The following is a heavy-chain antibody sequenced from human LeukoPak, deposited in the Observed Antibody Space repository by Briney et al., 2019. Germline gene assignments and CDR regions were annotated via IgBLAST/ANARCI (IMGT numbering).Heavy chain of an antibody. Sequence: ESGPTLVNPTQTLTLTCTFSGFSLSTSGVGVGWIRQPPGKALEWLALIYWNDDKRYSPSLKSRLTITKDTSKNQVVLTMTNMDPVGTATYYCARRGASSSSGWFAEYFQHWGQGTLVTVSS. CDR2: IYWNDDK. J-gene: IGHJ1*01. CDR1: GFSLSTSGVG. D-gene: IGHD6-6*01. CDR3: ARRGASSSSGWFAEYFQH. V-gene: IGHV2-5*01.